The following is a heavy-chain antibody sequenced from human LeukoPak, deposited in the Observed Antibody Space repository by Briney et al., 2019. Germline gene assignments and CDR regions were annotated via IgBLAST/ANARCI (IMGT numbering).Heavy chain of an antibody. CDR1: GGSISSYY. V-gene: IGHV4-59*12. CDR3: ARGGLGRGYFDY. D-gene: IGHD7-27*01. J-gene: IGHJ4*02. CDR2: IYHSGST. Sequence: SETLSLTCTVSGGSISSYYWSWIRQPPGKGLEWIGYIYHSGSTYYNPSLKSRVTISVDRSKNQFSLKLSSVTAADTAVYYCARGGLGRGYFDYWGQGTLVTVSS.